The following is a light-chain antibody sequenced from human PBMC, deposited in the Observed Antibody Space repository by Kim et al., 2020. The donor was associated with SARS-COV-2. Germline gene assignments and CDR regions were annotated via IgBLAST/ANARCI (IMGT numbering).Light chain of an antibody. Sequence: HSVTISCTGTNNNVGDSNFVSWYQQHPGKAPNLMIYDVTKRPSGVPDRFSGSKSGNTASLTISGLQAEDEADYYCCSYGGTDTLTVFGGGTKVTVL. CDR2: DVT. CDR1: NNNVGDSNF. V-gene: IGLV2-11*03. J-gene: IGLJ3*02. CDR3: CSYGGTDTLTV.